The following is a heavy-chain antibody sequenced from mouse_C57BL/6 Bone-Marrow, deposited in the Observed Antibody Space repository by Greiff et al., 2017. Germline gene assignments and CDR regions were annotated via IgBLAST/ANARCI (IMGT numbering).Heavy chain of an antibody. CDR3: ARSLRGYYAMDY. V-gene: IGHV1-59*01. CDR2: IDPSDSYT. Sequence: QVQLQQPGAELVRPGTSVKLSCKASGYTFTSYWMHWVKQRPGQGLEWIGVIDPSDSYTNYNQKFKGKAQLTVDTSSSTAYMQLSSLTSEDSAVYYCARSLRGYYAMDYWGQGTSVTVSS. CDR1: GYTFTSYW. D-gene: IGHD3-3*01. J-gene: IGHJ4*01.